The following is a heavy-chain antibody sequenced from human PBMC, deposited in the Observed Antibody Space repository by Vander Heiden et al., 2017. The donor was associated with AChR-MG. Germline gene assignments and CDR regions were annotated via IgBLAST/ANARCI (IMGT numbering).Heavy chain of an antibody. V-gene: IGHV4-34*01. J-gene: IGHJ5*02. Sequence: QVQLQQWGAGLLKPSETLSLTCAVYGGSFSGYYWSWIRQPPGKGLEWIGEINHSGSTNYNPSLKSRVTISVDTSKNQFSLKLSSVTAADTAVYYCARVTAGYSYGYNGWFDPWGQGTLVTVSS. CDR1: GGSFSGYY. D-gene: IGHD5-18*01. CDR2: INHSGST. CDR3: ARVTAGYSYGYNGWFDP.